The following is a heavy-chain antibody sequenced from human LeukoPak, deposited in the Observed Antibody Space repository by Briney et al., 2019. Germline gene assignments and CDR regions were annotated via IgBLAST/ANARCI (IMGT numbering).Heavy chain of an antibody. CDR2: INHSGST. J-gene: IGHJ4*02. V-gene: IGHV4-34*01. CDR3: ASSTYYYGSPSYYFDY. D-gene: IGHD3-10*01. Sequence: SETLSLTCAVYGGSFSGYYWSWIRQPPGKGLEWIGEINHSGSTNYNPSLKSRVTISVDTSKNQFSLKLSSVTAADTAVYYCASSTYYYGSPSYYFDYWGQGTLVTVSS. CDR1: GGSFSGYY.